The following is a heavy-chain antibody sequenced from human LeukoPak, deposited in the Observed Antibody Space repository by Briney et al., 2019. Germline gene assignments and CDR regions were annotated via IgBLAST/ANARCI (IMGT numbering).Heavy chain of an antibody. D-gene: IGHD6-19*01. J-gene: IGHJ2*01. CDR1: GYSISSGYY. CDR2: IYHSGST. CDR3: ARCSRLGAVASGWYFDL. V-gene: IGHV4-38-2*02. Sequence: SETLSLTCTVSGYSISSGYYWGWIRQPPGKGLEWIGSIYHSGSTYYNPSLKSRVTISVDTSKNQFSLKLSSVTAADTAVYYCARCSRLGAVASGWYFDLWGRGTLVTVSS.